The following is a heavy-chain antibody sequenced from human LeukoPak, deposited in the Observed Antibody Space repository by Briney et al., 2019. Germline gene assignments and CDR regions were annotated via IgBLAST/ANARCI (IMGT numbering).Heavy chain of an antibody. J-gene: IGHJ3*02. CDR1: GGSISSGSYY. D-gene: IGHD2-2*01. CDR2: IYTSGST. CDR3: ARVRFVVVPAAPPNDAFDI. V-gene: IGHV4-61*02. Sequence: SETLSLTCTVSGGSISSGSYYWSWIRQPAGKGLEWIGRIYTSGSTNYNPSLKSRVTISVDTSKNQFSLKLSSVTAADTAVYYCARVRFVVVPAAPPNDAFDIWGQGTMVTVSS.